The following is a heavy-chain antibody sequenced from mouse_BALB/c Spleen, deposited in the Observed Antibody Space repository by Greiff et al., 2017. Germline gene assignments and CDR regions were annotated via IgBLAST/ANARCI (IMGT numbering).Heavy chain of an antibody. CDR3: ATVVEGAMDY. D-gene: IGHD1-1*01. V-gene: IGHV14-3*02. Sequence: VTLKVSGAELVKSGASVKLSCTASGFNIKDTYMHWVKQRPEQGLEWIGRIDPANGNTKYDPKFQGKATITADTSSNTAYLQLSSLTSEDTAVYYCATVVEGAMDYWGQGTSVTVSS. J-gene: IGHJ4*01. CDR2: IDPANGNT. CDR1: GFNIKDTY.